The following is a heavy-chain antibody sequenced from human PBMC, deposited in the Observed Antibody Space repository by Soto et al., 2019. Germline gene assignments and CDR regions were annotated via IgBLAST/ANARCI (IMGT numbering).Heavy chain of an antibody. J-gene: IGHJ4*02. V-gene: IGHV1-69*01. CDR3: ARVAMKSLVGATAIDY. CDR2: IIPIFGTA. CDR1: GGTFSSYA. Sequence: QVQLVQSGAEVKKPGSSVKVSCKASGGTFSSYAISWVQQAPGQGLEWMGGIIPIFGTANYAQKFQGRVTITADESTSTAYMELSSLRSEDTAVYYCARVAMKSLVGATAIDYWGQGTLVTVSS. D-gene: IGHD1-26*01.